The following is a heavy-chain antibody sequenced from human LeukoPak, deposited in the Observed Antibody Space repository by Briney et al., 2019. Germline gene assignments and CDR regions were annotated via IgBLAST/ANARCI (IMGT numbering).Heavy chain of an antibody. CDR1: GFDFTTHS. CDR3: ARDKAGYSSG. Sequence: GGSLRLSCAVSGFDFTTHSMNWVRQAPGKGLEWVANIKQDGSEKYYVDSVKGRFTISRDNAKNSLYLQMNSLRAEDTAVYYCARDKAGYSSGWGQGTLVTVSS. J-gene: IGHJ4*02. V-gene: IGHV3-7*01. CDR2: IKQDGSEK. D-gene: IGHD6-19*01.